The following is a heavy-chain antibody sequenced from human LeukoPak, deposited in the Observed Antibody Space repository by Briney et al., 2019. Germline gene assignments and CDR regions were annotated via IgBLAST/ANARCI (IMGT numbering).Heavy chain of an antibody. Sequence: SETLPLTCAVYGGSFSGYYWSWIRQPPGKGLEWIGEINHSGSTNYNSSLKSRVTISVDTSKNQFSLKLSSVTAADTAVYYCARAVNLAAAGTRWFDPWGQGTLVTVSS. CDR3: ARAVNLAAAGTRWFDP. CDR1: GGSFSGYY. D-gene: IGHD6-13*01. CDR2: INHSGST. J-gene: IGHJ5*02. V-gene: IGHV4-34*01.